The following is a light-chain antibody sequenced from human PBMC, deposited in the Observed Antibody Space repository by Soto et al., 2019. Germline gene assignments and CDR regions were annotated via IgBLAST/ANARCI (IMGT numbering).Light chain of an antibody. CDR2: AAS. V-gene: IGKV1-39*01. CDR1: RRLATF. J-gene: IGKJ1*01. Sequence: DIQMTQSPSSLSHLGEDEAPITGRASRRLATFLNWYQQKPGKALKLLFYAASSLQSGVPSRFSGSGSGTDFTLTISSLQPEDFATYYCQQSYSTPPTFGQGTKVEIK. CDR3: QQSYSTPPT.